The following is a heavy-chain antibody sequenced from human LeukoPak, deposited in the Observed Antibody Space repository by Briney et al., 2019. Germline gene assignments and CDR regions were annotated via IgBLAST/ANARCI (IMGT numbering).Heavy chain of an antibody. D-gene: IGHD3-3*01. CDR2: MNPNSGNT. J-gene: IGHJ6*02. CDR1: GYTSTSYD. Sequence: ASVKVSCKASGYTSTSYDINWVRQATGQGLEWMGWMNPNSGNTGYAQKFQGRVTMTRNTSISTAYMELSSLRSEDTAVYYCARASLKYYDFWSGYYKGYYYYGMDVWGQGTTVTVSS. CDR3: ARASLKYYDFWSGYYKGYYYYGMDV. V-gene: IGHV1-8*01.